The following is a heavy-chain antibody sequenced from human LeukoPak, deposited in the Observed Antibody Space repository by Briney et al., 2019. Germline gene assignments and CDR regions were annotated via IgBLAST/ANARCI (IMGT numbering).Heavy chain of an antibody. J-gene: IGHJ6*03. V-gene: IGHV3-48*01. Sequence: GGSLRLSCAASGFTFSSYSMNWVRQAPGKGLEWVSYISSSSSTIYYADSVKGRFTISRDNAKNSLYLQMNSLRAEDTAVYYCARGRALPKRGRKNYYYMDVWGKGTTVTVSS. CDR2: ISSSSSTI. CDR3: ARGRALPKRGRKNYYYMDV. D-gene: IGHD1-26*01. CDR1: GFTFSSYS.